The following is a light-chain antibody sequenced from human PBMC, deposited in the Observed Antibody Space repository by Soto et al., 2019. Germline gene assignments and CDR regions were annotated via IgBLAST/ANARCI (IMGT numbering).Light chain of an antibody. Sequence: DIQMTQSPSSLSVSVGDRVTITCRARQRVGKYLAWFQQKPGRAPESLIYDISSLQSGVPSKFSGSGSGTDFTLTINNLQPEDSATYYCQQYHTYPRTFGQGTRLEI. V-gene: IGKV1-16*02. CDR2: DIS. CDR3: QQYHTYPRT. CDR1: QRVGKY. J-gene: IGKJ5*01.